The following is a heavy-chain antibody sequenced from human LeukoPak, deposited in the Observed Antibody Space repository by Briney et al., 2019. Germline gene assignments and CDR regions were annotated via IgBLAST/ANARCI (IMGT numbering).Heavy chain of an antibody. CDR3: ARLATDYDFWSGYYTGQTTHYYYYMDV. CDR1: GGSISSYY. J-gene: IGHJ6*03. D-gene: IGHD3-3*01. V-gene: IGHV4-59*08. Sequence: SETLSLTCTVSGGSISSYYWSWIRQPPGKGLEWIGYIYYSGSTNYNPSLKSRVTISVDTSKNQFSLKLSSVTAADTAVYCCARLATDYDFWSGYYTGQTTHYYYYMDVWGKGTTVTVSS. CDR2: IYYSGST.